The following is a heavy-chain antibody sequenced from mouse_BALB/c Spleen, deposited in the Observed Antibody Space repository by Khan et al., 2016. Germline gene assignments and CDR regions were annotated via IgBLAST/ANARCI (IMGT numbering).Heavy chain of an antibody. J-gene: IGHJ2*01. CDR1: GYSITSDYA. Sequence: EVQLQESGPGLVKPSQSLSLTCTVTGYSITSDYAWNWIRQFPGNKLEWMGYISYSGSTSYNPSLKSRISITRDTSKNQFFLQLNSVTTEDTDTYYCARGEGDYWGQGTTLTVSS. CDR2: ISYSGST. V-gene: IGHV3-2*02. CDR3: ARGEGDY.